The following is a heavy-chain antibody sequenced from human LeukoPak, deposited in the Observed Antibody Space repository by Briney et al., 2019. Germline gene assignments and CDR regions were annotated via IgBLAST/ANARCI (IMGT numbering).Heavy chain of an antibody. Sequence: SGGSLRLSCVASGFTFSTYSMNWVRQAPGKGLEWVSYISTGSGTLYNADSVKGRFTIPRDNAKNSLYLQMNNLRDEDTAVYYCARDHNWAFDYWGQGTLVTVSS. CDR3: ARDHNWAFDY. V-gene: IGHV3-48*02. CDR1: GFTFSTYS. D-gene: IGHD1-20*01. J-gene: IGHJ4*02. CDR2: ISTGSGTL.